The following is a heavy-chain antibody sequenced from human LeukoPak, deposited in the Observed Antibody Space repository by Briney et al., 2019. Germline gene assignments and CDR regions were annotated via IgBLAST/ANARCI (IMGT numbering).Heavy chain of an antibody. J-gene: IGHJ4*02. CDR2: IYGGGDT. CDR1: GFTVTDNY. CDR3: AKCRSETISAAVNY. Sequence: GGSLRLSCAASGFTVTDNYMNWVRQSSGKGLEWVSVIYGGGDTNYADSVKGRFTISRDNSKNTLFLQMSSLRAEDTALYYCAKCRSETISAAVNYWGQGTLVTVSS. V-gene: IGHV3-53*01. D-gene: IGHD6-13*01.